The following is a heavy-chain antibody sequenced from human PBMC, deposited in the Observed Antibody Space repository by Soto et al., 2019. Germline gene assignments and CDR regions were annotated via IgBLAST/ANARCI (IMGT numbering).Heavy chain of an antibody. CDR2: ISGSGGST. Sequence: GGSLRLSCAASGFTFSSYAMSWVRQAPGKGLEWVSAISGSGGSTYYADSVKGRFTISRDNSKNTLYLQMNSLRAEDTAVYYCAKDLGSCSGGSCYDGSYYFDYWGQGTLVTVSS. CDR1: GFTFSSYA. D-gene: IGHD2-15*01. CDR3: AKDLGSCSGGSCYDGSYYFDY. V-gene: IGHV3-23*01. J-gene: IGHJ4*02.